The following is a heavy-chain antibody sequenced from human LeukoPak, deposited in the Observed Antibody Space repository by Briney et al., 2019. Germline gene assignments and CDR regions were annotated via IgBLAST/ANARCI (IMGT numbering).Heavy chain of an antibody. CDR1: GYSISSGYY. CDR3: ARVVGDIVVVVAAYDAFDI. Sequence: SETLSLTCTVSGYSISSGYYWGWIRQPPGKGLEWIGSIYHSGSTYYNPSLKSRVTISVDTSKNQFSLKLSSVTAADTAVYYCARVVGDIVVVVAAYDAFDIWGQGTMVTVSS. V-gene: IGHV4-38-2*02. J-gene: IGHJ3*02. D-gene: IGHD2-15*01. CDR2: IYHSGST.